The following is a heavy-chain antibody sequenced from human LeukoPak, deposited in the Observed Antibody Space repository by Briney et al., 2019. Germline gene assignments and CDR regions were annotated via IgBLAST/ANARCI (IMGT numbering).Heavy chain of an antibody. CDR2: ISGSGGST. V-gene: IGHV3-23*01. CDR3: AALRFGVVITISDVDF. CDR1: GFSFRSYV. Sequence: GGSLRLSCAGSGFSFRSYVMNWVRQAPGKGLEWVSGISGSGGSTYYADSAKGRFTISRDNSKKTLYLQVNSLRAEDTAVYFCAALRFGVVITISDVDFWGQGTLVTVSS. J-gene: IGHJ4*02. D-gene: IGHD3-3*01.